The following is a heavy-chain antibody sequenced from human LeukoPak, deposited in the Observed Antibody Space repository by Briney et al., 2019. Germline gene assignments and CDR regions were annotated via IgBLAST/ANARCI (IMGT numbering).Heavy chain of an antibody. J-gene: IGHJ5*02. CDR2: IKTDGTTT. CDR1: GFTFRDYW. V-gene: IGHV3-74*03. D-gene: IGHD1-7*01. Sequence: HPGGSLRLSCIASGFTFRDYWMHWVRQVPGKGLVWVSFIKTDGTTTAYADSVKGRFSISRDNAKSTLYLQMNSLRVEDTGIYYCAKNSGPGVNYFDPWGRGTLVTVSS. CDR3: AKNSGPGVNYFDP.